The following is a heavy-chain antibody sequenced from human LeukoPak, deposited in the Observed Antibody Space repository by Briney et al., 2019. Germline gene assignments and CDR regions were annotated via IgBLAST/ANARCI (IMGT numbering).Heavy chain of an antibody. CDR1: VYTFTSYA. CDR2: INAGNGNT. J-gene: IGHJ5*02. CDR3: GKSAPSGFDP. V-gene: IGHV1-3*01. Sequence: ASVKVSCKASVYTFTSYAMHWVRQAHGQRLEWMGWINAGNGNTKYSQKFQGRFTITRDTSASTAYMELSSLRSEDTAVYYCGKSAPSGFDPWGQGTLVTVSS.